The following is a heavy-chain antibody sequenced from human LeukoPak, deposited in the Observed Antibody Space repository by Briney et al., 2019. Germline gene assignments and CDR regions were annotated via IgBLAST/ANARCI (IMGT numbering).Heavy chain of an antibody. D-gene: IGHD6-19*01. V-gene: IGHV1-2*02. CDR3: ARWRGYASDWSGPFDD. CDR1: GYTFTGHY. J-gene: IGHJ4*02. CDR2: INPNSGGT. Sequence: ASVKVSCKASGYTFTGHYMHWVRQAPGQGLEWMGWINPNSGGTNYAQKYRGRVTMTRDTSISTAYMELSSLRSDDTAVYYCARWRGYASDWSGPFDDWGQGTLVTVSS.